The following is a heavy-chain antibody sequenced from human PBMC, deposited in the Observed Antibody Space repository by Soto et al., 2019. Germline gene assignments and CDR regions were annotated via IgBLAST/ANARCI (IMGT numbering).Heavy chain of an antibody. D-gene: IGHD5-18*01. CDR1: GGSVSSGSYY. J-gene: IGHJ4*02. Sequence: QVQLQESGPGLVKPSETLSLTCTVSGGSVSSGSYYWSWIRQPPGKGLEWIGYIYYSGSTNYNPSLKSRVTISVDTSKNQFSLKLSSVTAADTAVYYCAGAAWIQLWLEDYWGQGTLVTVSS. CDR2: IYYSGST. V-gene: IGHV4-61*01. CDR3: AGAAWIQLWLEDY.